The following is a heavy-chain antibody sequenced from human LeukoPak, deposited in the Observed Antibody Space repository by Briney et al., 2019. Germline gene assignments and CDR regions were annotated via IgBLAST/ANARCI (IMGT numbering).Heavy chain of an antibody. CDR2: INPNIDDK. V-gene: IGHV1-18*01. Sequence: ASLKVSCKVSGYPFTAGAFSWVRQAPGQGLEWMGWINPNIDDKHSAPKFRGRLVLTTDTSTSTAYMDLRSLTSDDTAIYFCVRDERRLAVGTEHYFDYWGQGTLVTVSS. J-gene: IGHJ4*02. D-gene: IGHD3-9*01. CDR3: VRDERRLAVGTEHYFDY. CDR1: GYPFTAGA.